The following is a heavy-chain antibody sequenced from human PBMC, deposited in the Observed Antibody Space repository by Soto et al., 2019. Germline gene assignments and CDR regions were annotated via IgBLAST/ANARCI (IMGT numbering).Heavy chain of an antibody. CDR1: GYTFNSYY. J-gene: IGHJ4*02. V-gene: IGHV1-2*02. Sequence: QVQLVQSGAEVKKPGASVKVSCKASGYTFNSYYIHWVRQAPGQGLEWMGWINPNSDVTGYAQSFQGRITMTRDMSMTTAYMDLTRLRSDDTAVYYCVRVGLNRNYDFDFWGQGTLITVSS. CDR3: VRVGLNRNYDFDF. CDR2: INPNSDVT. D-gene: IGHD3-16*01.